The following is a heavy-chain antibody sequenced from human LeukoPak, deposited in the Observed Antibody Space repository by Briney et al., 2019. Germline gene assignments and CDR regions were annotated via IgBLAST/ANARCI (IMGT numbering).Heavy chain of an antibody. D-gene: IGHD2-15*01. CDR2: IYYSGST. J-gene: IGHJ3*02. CDR3: AGVVVVAAMDGWAFDI. V-gene: IGHV4-30-4*01. Sequence: SETLSLTCTVSGGSISSGDYYWSWIRQPPGKGLEWIGYIYYSGSTYYNPSLKSRVTISVDTSKNQFSLKLSSVTAADTAVYYCAGVVVVAAMDGWAFDIWGQGTMVTVSS. CDR1: GGSISSGDYY.